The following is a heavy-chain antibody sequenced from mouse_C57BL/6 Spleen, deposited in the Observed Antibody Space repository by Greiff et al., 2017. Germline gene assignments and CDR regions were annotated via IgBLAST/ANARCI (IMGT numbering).Heavy chain of an antibody. CDR1: GFNFSSYA. CDR3: ARDAILRESITTVGVYFDY. J-gene: IGHJ2*01. D-gene: IGHD1-1*01. CDR2: ISDGGSYT. V-gene: IGHV5-4*01. Sequence: EVKLVESGGGLVKPGGSLKLSCAASGFNFSSYAMSWVRQTPEKRLEWVATISDGGSYTYYPDNVKGRFNISRDNAKNNLYLQKSHLKSEDTAMYYCARDAILRESITTVGVYFDYWGQGTTLTVSS.